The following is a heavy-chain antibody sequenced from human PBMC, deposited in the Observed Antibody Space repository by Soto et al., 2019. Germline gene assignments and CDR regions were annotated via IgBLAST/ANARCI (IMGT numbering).Heavy chain of an antibody. J-gene: IGHJ4*02. V-gene: IGHV3-21*01. CDR2: ISSSSSYI. Sequence: GGSLRLSCAASGFTFSSYSMNWVRQAPGKGLEWVSSISSSSSYIYYADSVKGRFTISRDNAKNSLYLQMNSLRAEDTAVYYCARSWEWELLRYYFDYWGQGTLVTVSS. D-gene: IGHD1-26*01. CDR1: GFTFSSYS. CDR3: ARSWEWELLRYYFDY.